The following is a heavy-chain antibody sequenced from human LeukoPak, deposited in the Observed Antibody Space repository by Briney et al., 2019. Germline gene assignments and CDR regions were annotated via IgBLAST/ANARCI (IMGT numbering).Heavy chain of an antibody. CDR2: INHSGST. J-gene: IGHJ4*02. CDR3: ARVPLDYGSGKYNFDY. Sequence: PSETLSLTCAVYGGSFSGCYWSWIRQPPGKGLEWIGEINHSGSTNYNPSLKSRVTISVDTSKNQFSLKLSSVTAADTAVYYCARVPLDYGSGKYNFDYRGQGTLVTVSS. V-gene: IGHV4-34*01. D-gene: IGHD3-10*01. CDR1: GGSFSGCY.